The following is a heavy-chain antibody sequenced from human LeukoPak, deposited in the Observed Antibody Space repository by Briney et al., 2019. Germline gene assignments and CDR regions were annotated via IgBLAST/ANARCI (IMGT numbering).Heavy chain of an antibody. V-gene: IGHV1-2*02. CDR3: ARGPHWDPHFDY. J-gene: IGHJ4*02. D-gene: IGHD7-27*01. Sequence: ASVKVSCKASGFTFTAYHMHWVRQAPGQGLEWMGWINPNSGGTNYAQKFQGRVTMTRDTSISTAYMELSGLRSDDTAVYYCARGPHWDPHFDYWGQGTLVTVSS. CDR1: GFTFTAYH. CDR2: INPNSGGT.